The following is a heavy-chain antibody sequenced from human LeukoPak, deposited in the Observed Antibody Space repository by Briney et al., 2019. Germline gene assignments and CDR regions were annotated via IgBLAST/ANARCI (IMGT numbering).Heavy chain of an antibody. CDR3: ARGGTFYPSIDY. J-gene: IGHJ4*02. CDR1: GYTFTTSY. V-gene: IGHV1-18*01. CDR2: VRPYNGKT. Sequence: AAVKVSCKASGYTFTTSYINWVRQTPGQGLGWMGWVRPYNGKTSNAQWLQGRVTMTTDSSTSTAYMDLASLRSDGAAVYYCARGGTFYPSIDYWGQGTLVTVSS. D-gene: IGHD1-26*01.